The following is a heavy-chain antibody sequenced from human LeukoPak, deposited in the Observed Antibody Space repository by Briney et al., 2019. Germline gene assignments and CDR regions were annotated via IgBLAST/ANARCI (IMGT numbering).Heavy chain of an antibody. V-gene: IGHV1-18*01. CDR2: ISAYNGNT. J-gene: IGHJ4*02. Sequence: ASVKVSCKASGYTFTSYGISWVRQAPGQGLEWMGWISAYNGNTNYAQKLQGRVTMTTDTSTSTAYMELRSLRSDDTAVYYCATYYCSSTGCYPYYFDYWGQGTLVTVSS. CDR1: GYTFTSYG. D-gene: IGHD2-2*01. CDR3: ATYYCSSTGCYPYYFDY.